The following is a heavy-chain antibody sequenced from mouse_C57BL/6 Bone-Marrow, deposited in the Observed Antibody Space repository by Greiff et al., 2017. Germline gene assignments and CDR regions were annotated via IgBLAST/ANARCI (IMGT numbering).Heavy chain of an antibody. Sequence: EVMLVESGGGLVKPGGSLKLSCAASGFTFSSYAMSWVRQTPEKRLEWVATISDGGSYTYYPDNVKGRFTISRDNAKNNLYLQMSHLKSEDTAMYYCARDQTTVVPYYYAMDYWGQGTSVTVSS. J-gene: IGHJ4*01. CDR1: GFTFSSYA. CDR3: ARDQTTVVPYYYAMDY. D-gene: IGHD1-1*01. V-gene: IGHV5-4*01. CDR2: ISDGGSYT.